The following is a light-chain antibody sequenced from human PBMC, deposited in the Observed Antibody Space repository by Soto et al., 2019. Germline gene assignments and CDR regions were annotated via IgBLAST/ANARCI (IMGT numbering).Light chain of an antibody. CDR1: QSVNSNY. Sequence: VVLTQSHSTLSLSAGERTSLSCIASQSVNSNYLAWYQQKPGQAPRLLIYGISKRATDIPDRFSGSGSGTEFTLTISSLQPEDFATYYCQQHGQWPITFGQGTRLEIK. V-gene: IGKV3-20*01. J-gene: IGKJ5*01. CDR3: QQHGQWPIT. CDR2: GIS.